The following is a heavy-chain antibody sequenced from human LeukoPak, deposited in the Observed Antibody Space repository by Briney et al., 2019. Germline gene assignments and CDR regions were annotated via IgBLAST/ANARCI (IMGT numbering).Heavy chain of an antibody. Sequence: GGSLRLSCAASGFTFSSYAMSWVRQAPGKGLEWVSAISGSGGSTYYADSVKGRFTISRDNSKNTLYLQMNSLRAEDTAVYYCARGRSYVDSSGWFDVWGQGTTVTVSS. CDR1: GFTFSSYA. V-gene: IGHV3-23*01. CDR3: ARGRSYVDSSGWFDV. J-gene: IGHJ6*02. CDR2: ISGSGGST. D-gene: IGHD6-19*01.